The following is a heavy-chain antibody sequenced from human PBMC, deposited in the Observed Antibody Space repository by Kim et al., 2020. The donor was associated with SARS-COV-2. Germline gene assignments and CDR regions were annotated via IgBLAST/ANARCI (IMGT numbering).Heavy chain of an antibody. CDR3: TTAFEY. V-gene: IGHV3-74*01. CDR2: NNDVANT. Sequence: NNDVANTYDADSVRGRFTVSRDNSKDMVYLQMNSLGAEGTALYYCTTAFEYWGQGTLVTVSS. J-gene: IGHJ4*02.